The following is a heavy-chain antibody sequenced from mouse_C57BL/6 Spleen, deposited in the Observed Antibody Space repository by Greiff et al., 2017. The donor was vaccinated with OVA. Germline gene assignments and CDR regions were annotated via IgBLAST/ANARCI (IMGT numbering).Heavy chain of an antibody. J-gene: IGHJ4*01. V-gene: IGHV1-81*01. CDR1: GYTFTSYG. CDR3: ARAYSNGDAMDY. CDR2: IYPRSGNT. Sequence: VQLQQSGAELARPGASVKLSCKASGYTFTSYGISWVKQRTGQGLEWIGEIYPRSGNTYYNEKFKGKATLTADKSSSTAYMERRSLTSEDSAVYVCARAYSNGDAMDYWGQGTSVTVSS. D-gene: IGHD2-5*01.